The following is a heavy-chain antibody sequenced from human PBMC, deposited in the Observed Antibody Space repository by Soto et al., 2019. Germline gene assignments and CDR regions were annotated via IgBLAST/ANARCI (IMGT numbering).Heavy chain of an antibody. CDR3: ARGPDYGSGSYFDY. V-gene: IGHV1-69*02. D-gene: IGHD3-10*01. CDR2: IIPILGIA. J-gene: IGHJ4*02. Sequence: QVQLVQSGAEVKKPGSSVKVSCKASGGTFSSYTISWVRQAPGQGLEWMGRIIPILGIANYAQKFQGRVTITADKSTSTADMELSSLRSEDTAVYYCARGPDYGSGSYFDYWGQGTLVTVSS. CDR1: GGTFSSYT.